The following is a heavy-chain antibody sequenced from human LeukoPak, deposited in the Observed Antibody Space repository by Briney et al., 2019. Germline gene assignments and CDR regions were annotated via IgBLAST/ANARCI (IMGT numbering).Heavy chain of an antibody. J-gene: IGHJ4*02. Sequence: SETLSLTCTVSGGSISSYYWSWIRQPPGKGLEWIGYIYYSGSTNYNPSLKSRVTISVDTSKNQFSQKLSSVTAADTAVYYCAREHDSSGYFDYWGQGTLVTVSS. CDR3: AREHDSSGYFDY. D-gene: IGHD3-22*01. CDR1: GGSISSYY. V-gene: IGHV4-59*01. CDR2: IYYSGST.